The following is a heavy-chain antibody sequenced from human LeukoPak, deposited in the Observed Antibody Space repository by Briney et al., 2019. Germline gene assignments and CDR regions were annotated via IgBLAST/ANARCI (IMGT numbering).Heavy chain of an antibody. CDR3: ATQTYALFDY. V-gene: IGHV3-7*03. J-gene: IGHJ4*02. Sequence: GGSLRLSCVASGFSFSSHWMSCVRQAPEKGLEWVGNIKQDGSDKYHADSVKGRFTISRDNAKSSLYLQISSLRAEDTAVYYCATQTYALFDYWGQGTLVTVSS. CDR2: IKQDGSDK. D-gene: IGHD2-2*01. CDR1: GFSFSSHW.